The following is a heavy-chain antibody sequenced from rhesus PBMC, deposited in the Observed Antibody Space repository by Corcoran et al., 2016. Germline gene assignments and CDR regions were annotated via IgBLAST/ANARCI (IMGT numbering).Heavy chain of an antibody. V-gene: IGHV4-173*01. Sequence: QLQLQESGPGLVKPSETLSLTCAVSGGSIRSNYWSWIRTPPVKGLEWIGRISGSSTSTNYNPSLKSRVTISKDTSKTQFSVKLSSVTTADTAVYYCAREYYEDDDGYDDYWGQGVLVTVSS. CDR1: GGSIRSNY. CDR2: ISGSSTST. J-gene: IGHJ4*01. CDR3: AREYYEDDDGYDDY. D-gene: IGHD3-9*01.